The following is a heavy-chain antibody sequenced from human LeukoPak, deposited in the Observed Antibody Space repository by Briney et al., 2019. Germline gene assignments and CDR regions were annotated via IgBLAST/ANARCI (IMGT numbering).Heavy chain of an antibody. D-gene: IGHD1-1*01. Sequence: GSSVKVSCKASGGTFSSYAISWVRQAPGQGLEWMGGLIPIFGTANYAQKFQGRVTITADKSTSTAYMELSSLRSEDTAVYYCARDPPNWNDPNYFDYWGQGTLVTVSS. V-gene: IGHV1-69*06. CDR1: GGTFSSYA. J-gene: IGHJ4*02. CDR2: LIPIFGTA. CDR3: ARDPPNWNDPNYFDY.